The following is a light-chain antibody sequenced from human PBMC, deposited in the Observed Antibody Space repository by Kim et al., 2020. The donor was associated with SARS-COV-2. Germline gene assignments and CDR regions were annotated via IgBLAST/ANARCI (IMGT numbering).Light chain of an antibody. CDR3: QQDGSSPPWT. V-gene: IGKV3-20*01. J-gene: IGKJ1*01. CDR1: QTISSSY. Sequence: EIVLTQSPGTLSLSPGERATLSCRASQTISSSYLAWYQQKPGQAPSLLIYGASSRATGIPDRFSGSGSGTDFTLTISRLEPEDFAVYYCQQDGSSPPWTFGQGTKVDIK. CDR2: GAS.